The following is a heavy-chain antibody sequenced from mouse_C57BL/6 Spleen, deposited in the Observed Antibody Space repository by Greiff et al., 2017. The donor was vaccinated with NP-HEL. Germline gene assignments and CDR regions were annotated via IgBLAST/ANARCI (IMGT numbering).Heavy chain of an antibody. CDR1: GYTFTSYG. CDR2: IYPRSGNP. Sequence: VQLQQSGAELARPGASVKLSCKASGYTFTSYGISWVKQRPGQGLAWIGEIYPRSGNPYYNEKFKGKATLTADKSSSTAYIGLRSLTSEDSAVYFCARVGTIYYDYDVWGQGTLVTVSA. D-gene: IGHD2-4*01. J-gene: IGHJ3*01. V-gene: IGHV1-81*01. CDR3: ARVGTIYYDYDV.